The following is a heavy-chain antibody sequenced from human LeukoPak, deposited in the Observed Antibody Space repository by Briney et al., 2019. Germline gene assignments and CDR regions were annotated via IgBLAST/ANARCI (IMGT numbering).Heavy chain of an antibody. CDR2: MNPNSGNT. J-gene: IGHJ5*02. D-gene: IGHD3-10*01. CDR1: GYTFTSYG. Sequence: ASVKVSCKASGYTFTSYGINWVRQATGQGLEWMGWMNPNSGNTGYAQKFQGRVTMTRNTSISTAYMELSSLRSEDTAVYYCARGLDYYGSGSYYTWFDPWGQGTLVTVSS. CDR3: ARGLDYYGSGSYYTWFDP. V-gene: IGHV1-8*01.